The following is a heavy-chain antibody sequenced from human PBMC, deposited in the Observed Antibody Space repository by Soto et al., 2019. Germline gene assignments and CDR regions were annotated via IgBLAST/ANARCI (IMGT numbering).Heavy chain of an antibody. Sequence: QLQLQESGSGLVKPSQTLSLTCAVSAGPISSDGYSWSWLRQPQGKGLAWIGSIFHSGSTYYNPSLKTLCTMAVDGSKDHFSLELSSVTAADTAVHYCAREVSSGSTDWYFNVWGRGTLGTVSS. V-gene: IGHV4-30-2*01. CDR2: IFHSGST. CDR1: AGPISSDGYS. J-gene: IGHJ2*01. D-gene: IGHD1-26*01. CDR3: AREVSSGSTDWYFNV.